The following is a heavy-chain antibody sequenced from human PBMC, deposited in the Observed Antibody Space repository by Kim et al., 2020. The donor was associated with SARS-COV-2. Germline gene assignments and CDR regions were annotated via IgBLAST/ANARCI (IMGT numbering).Heavy chain of an antibody. D-gene: IGHD3-22*01. V-gene: IGHV1-69*01. CDR3: ATSQGAMILNWFDP. J-gene: IGHJ5*02. Sequence: AQKVQGRVTITADESTSTAYMELSSLRSEDTAVYYCATSQGAMILNWFDPWGQGTLVTVSS.